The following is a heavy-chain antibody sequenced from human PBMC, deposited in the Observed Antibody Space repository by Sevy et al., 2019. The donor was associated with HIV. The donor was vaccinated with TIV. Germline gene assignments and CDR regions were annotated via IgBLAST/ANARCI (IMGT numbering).Heavy chain of an antibody. CDR1: GFSFSTYM. CDR2: MKEDGSER. Sequence: GGSLRLSCTASGFSFSTYMMNWVRQAPGKGLEWVATMKEDGSERNYVDSVKGRFTISRDNAKNSLYLQMNSLRAEDTAVYYCVREGVGGYSYSLDCWGQGTLVTVSS. D-gene: IGHD5-18*01. V-gene: IGHV3-7*01. CDR3: VREGVGGYSYSLDC. J-gene: IGHJ4*02.